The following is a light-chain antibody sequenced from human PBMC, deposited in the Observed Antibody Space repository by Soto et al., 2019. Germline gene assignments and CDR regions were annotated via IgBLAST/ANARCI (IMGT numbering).Light chain of an antibody. CDR1: QSVSSTY. Sequence: EIVLTQSPGTLSLSPGERATLSCRASQSVSSTYLAWYQQKPGQAPRLLIYGASSRATGIPDRFSGSGSGTDFTLTISRLEPEDFAVYYCQQYRTCGQGTKGDIK. CDR3: QQYRT. J-gene: IGKJ1*01. V-gene: IGKV3-20*01. CDR2: GAS.